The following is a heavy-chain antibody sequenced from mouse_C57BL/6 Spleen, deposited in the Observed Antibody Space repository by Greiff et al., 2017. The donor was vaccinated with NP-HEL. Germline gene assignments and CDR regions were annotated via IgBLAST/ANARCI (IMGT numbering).Heavy chain of an antibody. J-gene: IGHJ3*01. CDR2: IYPGSGST. D-gene: IGHD2-3*01. V-gene: IGHV1-55*01. Sequence: QVQLQQPGAELVKPGASVKMSCKASGYTFTSYWITWVKQRPGQGLEWIGDIYPGSGSTTYTEKFKSKATLTVDTSSSTAYMQLSSLTSEDAAVYYCARSDDGLEFAYWGQGTLVTVSA. CDR1: GYTFTSYW. CDR3: ARSDDGLEFAY.